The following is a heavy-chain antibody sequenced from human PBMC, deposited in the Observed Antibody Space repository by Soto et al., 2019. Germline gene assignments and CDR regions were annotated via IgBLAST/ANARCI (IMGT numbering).Heavy chain of an antibody. CDR2: MNPNSGNT. CDR3: ARERSAAGTGWFDP. D-gene: IGHD6-13*01. V-gene: IGHV1-8*01. J-gene: IGHJ5*02. CDR1: GYTFTSYD. Sequence: QVQLVQSGAEVKKPGASVKVSCKASGYTFTSYDINWVRQATGQGLEWMGWMNPNSGNTGYAQKFQGRVTCTRNTSISTAYMDLSSLRSEDTAVYYCARERSAAGTGWFDPWGQGTLVTVSS.